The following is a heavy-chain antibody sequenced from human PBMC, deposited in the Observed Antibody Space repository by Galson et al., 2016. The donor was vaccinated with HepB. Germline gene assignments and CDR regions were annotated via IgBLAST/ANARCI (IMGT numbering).Heavy chain of an antibody. CDR3: AKEIAVSAMNWFDP. D-gene: IGHD6-19*01. CDR1: GGSISSHY. V-gene: IGHV4-4*07. Sequence: SETLSPTCTLSGGSISSHYWSWVRQPAGKGLEWMGLYSSGNTKYNPSLESPVTMSVDTSKNHFSLKLSSVTAADTAVYYCAKEIAVSAMNWFDPWGQGTLVIVSS. J-gene: IGHJ5*02. CDR2: YSSGNT.